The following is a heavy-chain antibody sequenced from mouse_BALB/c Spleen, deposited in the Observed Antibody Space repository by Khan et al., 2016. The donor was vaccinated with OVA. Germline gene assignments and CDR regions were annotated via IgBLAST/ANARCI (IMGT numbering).Heavy chain of an antibody. D-gene: IGHD2-3*01. V-gene: IGHV3-2*02. Sequence: EVQLVESGPGLVKPSQSLSLTCTVTGYSITSDYAWNWIQQFPGNKLEWMGYISYSGSTNYNPALKSRISITRDTSKNQFFLQLNSVTTEDTATYYCARDGSRYNYAMDYWGQGTSVTVSS. CDR2: ISYSGST. CDR1: GYSITSDYA. J-gene: IGHJ4*01. CDR3: ARDGSRYNYAMDY.